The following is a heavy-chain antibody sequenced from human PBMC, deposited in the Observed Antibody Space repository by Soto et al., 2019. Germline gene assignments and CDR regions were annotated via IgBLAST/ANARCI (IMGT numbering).Heavy chain of an antibody. D-gene: IGHD5-12*01. CDR2: IYYSGST. CDR3: GRHLIEMATITGHYYYYYGMDV. CDR1: GGSISTYY. V-gene: IGHV4-59*08. Sequence: SETLSLTCTVSGGSISTYYWSWIRQPPGKGLEWIGYIYYSGSTNYNPSLKSRVTISVDTSKNQFSLKLSSVTAADTAVYYCGRHLIEMATITGHYYYYYGMDVWGQGTTVTVSS. J-gene: IGHJ6*02.